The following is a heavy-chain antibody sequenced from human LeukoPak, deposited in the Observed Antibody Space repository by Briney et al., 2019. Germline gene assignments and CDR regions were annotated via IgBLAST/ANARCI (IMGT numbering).Heavy chain of an antibody. V-gene: IGHV3-30*04. CDR2: ISYDGSNK. CDR3: AREALPTTSGPGEYFQH. Sequence: GGSLRLSCAASGFTFSSYAMHWVRQAPGKGLEWVAVISYDGSNKYYADSVKGRFTISRDNSKNTLYLQMNSLRAEDTAVYYCAREALPTTSGPGEYFQHWGQGTLVTVSS. J-gene: IGHJ1*01. CDR1: GFTFSSYA. D-gene: IGHD6-19*01.